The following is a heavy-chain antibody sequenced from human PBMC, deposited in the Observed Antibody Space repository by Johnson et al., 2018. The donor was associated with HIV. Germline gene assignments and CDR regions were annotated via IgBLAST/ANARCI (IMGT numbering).Heavy chain of an antibody. D-gene: IGHD6-6*01. V-gene: IGHV3-33*08. J-gene: IGHJ3*02. CDR2: MWYDGSNK. Sequence: QMLLVESGGGVVRPGGSLRLSCAASGFTFDDYGMSWVRQVPGKGLEWVAVMWYDGSNKYYADSVKGRFTISRDNSKNTLYLQMNSLRAEDTAVYYCARPSEDYSSSSGDAFDIWGQGTMVTVSS. CDR3: ARPSEDYSSSSGDAFDI. CDR1: GFTFDDYG.